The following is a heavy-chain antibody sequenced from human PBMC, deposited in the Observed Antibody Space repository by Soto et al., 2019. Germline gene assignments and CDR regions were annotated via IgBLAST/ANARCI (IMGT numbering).Heavy chain of an antibody. CDR3: ARPDIVAAIGGALDC. Sequence: QVQLVESGGGVVQPGRSLRLSCEASGFTFSNYGMHWVRQAPGKGLEWVAVIWNDGASRYFADSVKGRFTISRDNSKYTLFLHMNNLGAEDTAVYYCARPDIVAAIGGALDCWGQGTLVTVSS. D-gene: IGHD5-12*01. J-gene: IGHJ4*02. CDR2: IWNDGASR. V-gene: IGHV3-33*01. CDR1: GFTFSNYG.